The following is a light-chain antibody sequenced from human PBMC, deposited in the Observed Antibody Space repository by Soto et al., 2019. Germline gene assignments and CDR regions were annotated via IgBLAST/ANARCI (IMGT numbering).Light chain of an antibody. CDR3: QQYNNWPYT. J-gene: IGKJ2*01. V-gene: IGKV3-15*01. CDR2: GAS. Sequence: EIVMTQSPATLSVSPGERATLSCRASQSVSSNLAWYQQKPVQAPRLLIYGASTRATGIPARFSGSGSGTAFPLTISSLQSEDFAVYYCQQYNNWPYTFGQGTKLEIK. CDR1: QSVSSN.